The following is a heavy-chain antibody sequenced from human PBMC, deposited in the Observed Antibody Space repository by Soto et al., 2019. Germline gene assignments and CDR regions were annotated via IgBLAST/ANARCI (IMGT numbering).Heavy chain of an antibody. J-gene: IGHJ3*02. Sequence: GGSLRLSCAASGFTFSSYSMNWVRQAPGKGLEWVSSISSSSSYIYYADSVKGRFTISRDNAKNSLYLQMNSLRAEDTAVYYCARDPDTGYCSGGSCYPNDAFDIWGQGTMVTVS. CDR1: GFTFSSYS. CDR3: ARDPDTGYCSGGSCYPNDAFDI. CDR2: ISSSSSYI. D-gene: IGHD2-15*01. V-gene: IGHV3-21*01.